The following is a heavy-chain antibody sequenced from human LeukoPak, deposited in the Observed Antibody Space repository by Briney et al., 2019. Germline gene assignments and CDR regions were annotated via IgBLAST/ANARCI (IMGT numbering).Heavy chain of an antibody. V-gene: IGHV3-23*01. D-gene: IGHD2-2*01. J-gene: IGHJ4*02. CDR2: ISGSGGST. CDR3: AKVEDIVVVPAAMSGTF. Sequence: GGSLRLSCAAPGFTFSSYAMSWVRQAPGKGLEWVSAISGSGGSTYYADSVKGRFTISRDNSKNTLYLQMNSLRAEDTAVYYCAKVEDIVVVPAAMSGTFWGQGTLVTVSS. CDR1: GFTFSSYA.